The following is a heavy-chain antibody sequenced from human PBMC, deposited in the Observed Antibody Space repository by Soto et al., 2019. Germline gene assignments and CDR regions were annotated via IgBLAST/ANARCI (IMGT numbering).Heavy chain of an antibody. CDR2: IYYSGTT. D-gene: IGHD1-26*01. Sequence: SETLSLTSTVSGYYIRSSNWWGWIRQPPGKGLEWIGYIYYSGTTYYNPSLKSRVTMSVDTSKNQFSLKLTSVTAVDTAVYYCARREIQGPIDYWGQGTLVTVSS. V-gene: IGHV4-28*01. CDR1: GYYIRSSNW. J-gene: IGHJ4*02. CDR3: ARREIQGPIDY.